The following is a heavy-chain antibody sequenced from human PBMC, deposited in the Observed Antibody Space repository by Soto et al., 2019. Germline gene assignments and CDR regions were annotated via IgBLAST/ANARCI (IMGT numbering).Heavy chain of an antibody. CDR3: ARDGGYYDFWSGYYNYGMDV. Sequence: GSLRLSCAASGFTVISNYISFFRQSPCKWLEWVSVIYSGGSTYYADSVKGRFTISRDNSKNTLYLQMNSLRAEDMAVYYCARDGGYYDFWSGYYNYGMDVWGQGTTVTVSS. D-gene: IGHD3-3*01. CDR2: IYSGGST. J-gene: IGHJ6*02. CDR1: GFTVISNY. V-gene: IGHV3-53*01.